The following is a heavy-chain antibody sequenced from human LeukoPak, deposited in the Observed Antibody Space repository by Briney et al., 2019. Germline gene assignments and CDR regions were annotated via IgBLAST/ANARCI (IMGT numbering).Heavy chain of an antibody. CDR2: ISGSGGST. J-gene: IGHJ4*02. V-gene: IGHV3-23*01. CDR1: GFTFSHYW. Sequence: GGSLRLSCAASGFTFSHYWMSWVRQAPGKGLEWVSAISGSGGSTYYADSVKGRFTISRDNSKNTLYLQMNSLRAEDTAVYYCAKVASGSYLLPFAYWGQGTLVTVSS. CDR3: AKVASGSYLLPFAY. D-gene: IGHD3-10*01.